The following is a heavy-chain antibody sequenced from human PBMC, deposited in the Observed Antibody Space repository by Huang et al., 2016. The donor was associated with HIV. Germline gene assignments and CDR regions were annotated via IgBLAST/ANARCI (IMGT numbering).Heavy chain of an antibody. J-gene: IGHJ5*02. Sequence: QVQLQQWGAGLLKPSETLSLTCAVYGGSLSNYHWTWIRQTPGKGLAWIGDINHGGSINYNPSIKRRLTMRMDTSKSHLSLILTSVTGAEPAEYFCARHDSSRESWFRSPFWFHPWGQGTLVTVSS. V-gene: IGHV4-34*02. CDR2: INHGGSI. CDR3: ARHDSSRESWFRSPFWFHP. D-gene: IGHD6-13*01. CDR1: GGSLSNYH.